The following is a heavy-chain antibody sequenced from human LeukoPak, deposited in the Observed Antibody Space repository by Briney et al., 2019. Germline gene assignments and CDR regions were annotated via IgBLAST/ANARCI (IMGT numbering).Heavy chain of an antibody. Sequence: GESLKISCKGSGYSFTTYWIGWVRQMPGKGLEWIGIIFPGDSDTTYSPSLQGQVTISADKSINTAYLQWSSLRASDTAMYYCARRRDLYSGSYYPFDYWGQGTLVTVSS. V-gene: IGHV5-51*01. J-gene: IGHJ4*02. CDR3: ARRRDLYSGSYYPFDY. CDR1: GYSFTTYW. D-gene: IGHD1-26*01. CDR2: IFPGDSDT.